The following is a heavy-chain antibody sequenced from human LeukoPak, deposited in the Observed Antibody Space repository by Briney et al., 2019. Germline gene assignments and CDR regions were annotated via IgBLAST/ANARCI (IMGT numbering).Heavy chain of an antibody. V-gene: IGHV1-18*01. CDR1: GYTFLSYG. CDR3: AREPSGGRVGAPGGPFDY. Sequence: ASVKVSFKASGYTFLSYGVNWVRQAPGQGLEWMGWISAYNGNTNYAQTLQDRVTMTTDTSTSTAYMELGTLRSDDTALYYGAREPSGGRVGAPGGPFDYWGQGTLVTVSS. CDR2: ISAYNGNT. J-gene: IGHJ4*02. D-gene: IGHD1-26*01.